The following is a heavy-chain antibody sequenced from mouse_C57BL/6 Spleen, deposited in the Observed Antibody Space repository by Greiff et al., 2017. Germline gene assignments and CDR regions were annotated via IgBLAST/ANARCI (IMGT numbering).Heavy chain of an antibody. V-gene: IGHV1-55*01. J-gene: IGHJ2*01. CDR3: AREGYYSNYFDY. CDR2: IYPGSGST. CDR1: GYTFTSYW. D-gene: IGHD2-5*01. Sequence: VQLQQPGAELVKPGASVKMSCKASGYTFTSYWITWVKQRPGQGLEWIGDIYPGSGSTNYNEKLKSKATLTVDTSSSTAYMQLSSLTSEYSAVYYCAREGYYSNYFDYWGQGTTLTVSS.